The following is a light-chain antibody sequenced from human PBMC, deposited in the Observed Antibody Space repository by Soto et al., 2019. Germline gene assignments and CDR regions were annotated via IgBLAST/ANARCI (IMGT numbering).Light chain of an antibody. CDR3: QQRKNWPPIT. V-gene: IGKV3-11*01. Sequence: EIVLTQSPATLSLSPGERATLSCRASQSVSNYLAWYQQKPGQAPRLLISDASNRATGIPARFSGSGSGTDFTLTISSLEPEDFEVYYCQQRKNWPPITFGQGTRLEIK. J-gene: IGKJ5*01. CDR1: QSVSNY. CDR2: DAS.